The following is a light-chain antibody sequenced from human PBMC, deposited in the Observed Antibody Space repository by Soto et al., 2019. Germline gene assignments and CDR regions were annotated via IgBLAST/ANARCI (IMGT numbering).Light chain of an antibody. CDR2: GAS. CDR3: QQYDFWPRT. J-gene: IGKJ1*01. Sequence: EIVMTLSPATLSVSPGQRATLSCRASQSLNTKLAWYQQKPGQAPRLLIYGASTRATGIPARFSGSGSGTEFTLTISGLQSEDFAIYYCQQYDFWPRTFGQGTKVDIK. CDR1: QSLNTK. V-gene: IGKV3-15*01.